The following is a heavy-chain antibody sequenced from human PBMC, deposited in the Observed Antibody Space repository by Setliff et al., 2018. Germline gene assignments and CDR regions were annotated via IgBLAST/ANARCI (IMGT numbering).Heavy chain of an antibody. CDR1: GFTFSSSA. CDR3: AKHGAYNDFLTGYNFYYDMDV. Sequence: GGSLRLSCAASGFTFSSSAMAWVRQAPGKGLEWVSAISSTITSTYYADSVKGRFTISRDNSKNTLYLQMNSLRAEDTAVSYCAKHGAYNDFLTGYNFYYDMDVWGQGTTVTVSS. CDR2: ISSTITST. D-gene: IGHD3-9*01. V-gene: IGHV3-23*01. J-gene: IGHJ6*02.